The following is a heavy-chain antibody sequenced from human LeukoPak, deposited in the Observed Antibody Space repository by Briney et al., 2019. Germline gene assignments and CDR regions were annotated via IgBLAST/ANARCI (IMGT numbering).Heavy chain of an antibody. V-gene: IGHV1-8*01. J-gene: IGHJ4*02. CDR3: ARGGKSADCSGGSCYFF. CDR2: MNPNSGNT. Sequence: ASVKVSCKASGYTSTSYDINWVRQATGQGFEWMGWMNPNSGNTGYAQKFQGRVTMTRNTSISTAYMELSSLRSEDTAVYYCARGGKSADCSGGSCYFFWGQGTLVTVSS. D-gene: IGHD2-15*01. CDR1: GYTSTSYD.